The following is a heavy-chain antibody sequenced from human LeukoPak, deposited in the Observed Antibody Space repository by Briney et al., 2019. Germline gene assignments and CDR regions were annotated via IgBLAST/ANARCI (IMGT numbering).Heavy chain of an antibody. CDR3: ASMTGELDH. CDR2: ISGSGDST. Sequence: GGSLRLSCAASGFTFSSYVMSWVRQAPGKGLEWVSGISGSGDSTYYADSVKGRFTISRDNSKNTLYLQMNSLRAEDTAVYYCASMTGELDHWGQGTLVTVSS. V-gene: IGHV3-23*01. J-gene: IGHJ4*02. D-gene: IGHD7-27*01. CDR1: GFTFSSYV.